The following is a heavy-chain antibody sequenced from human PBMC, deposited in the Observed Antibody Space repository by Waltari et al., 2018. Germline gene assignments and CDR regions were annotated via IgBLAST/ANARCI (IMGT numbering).Heavy chain of an antibody. Sequence: QVQLQQWGAGLLKPSETLSLTCAVYGGSFSGYYWSWLRQPPGKGLEWIGEINHSGSTNYNPSRKSRVTRSVDAAKNQFSLKLGSVTAADTAVYYCARALTRYCSGGSCYSGWFDPWGQGTLVTVSS. V-gene: IGHV4-34*01. CDR2: INHSGST. CDR1: GGSFSGYY. CDR3: ARALTRYCSGGSCYSGWFDP. D-gene: IGHD2-15*01. J-gene: IGHJ5*02.